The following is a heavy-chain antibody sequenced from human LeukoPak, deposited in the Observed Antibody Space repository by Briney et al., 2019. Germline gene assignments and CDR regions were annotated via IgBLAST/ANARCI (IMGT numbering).Heavy chain of an antibody. V-gene: IGHV4-59*01. J-gene: IGHJ2*01. Sequence: SETLSLTCTVSGGSISAYSWTWIRQPPGKGLEWIGYIHNRGNTNYNPSLKSRVTISADTSRNQFSLKLSSVTAADTAVYYCARTAALRLQWYFDLWGRGTLVSVSS. CDR2: IHNRGNT. CDR1: GGSISAYS. D-gene: IGHD2-15*01. CDR3: ARTAALRLQWYFDL.